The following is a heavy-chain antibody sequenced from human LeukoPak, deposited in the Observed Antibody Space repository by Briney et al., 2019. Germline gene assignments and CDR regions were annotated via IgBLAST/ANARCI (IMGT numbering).Heavy chain of an antibody. Sequence: PGGSLRLSCAASGFTFSSYEMNWVRQAPGKGLEWVSYISSSGSTIYYADSVKGRFTISRDNAKNSLYLQMNSLRAEDTAVYYCARDRYDFWSGYSLNGFDPWGQGTLVTVSS. V-gene: IGHV3-48*03. J-gene: IGHJ5*02. D-gene: IGHD3-3*01. CDR2: ISSSGSTI. CDR1: GFTFSSYE. CDR3: ARDRYDFWSGYSLNGFDP.